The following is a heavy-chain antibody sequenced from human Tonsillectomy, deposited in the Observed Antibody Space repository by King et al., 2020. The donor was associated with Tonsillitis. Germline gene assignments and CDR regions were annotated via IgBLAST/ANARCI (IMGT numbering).Heavy chain of an antibody. CDR1: GYTFTTYD. D-gene: IGHD3-22*01. Sequence: VQLVESGAEVKKPGASVKVSCKASGYTFTTYDINWVRQATGQGLEWMGWRNPKSGKTGYAEKFEGRVTMTRDTSITTADMELSRLSPEDTAVYFCARGGEDYYFDRSEYWGQGTLVTVSS. V-gene: IGHV1-8*01. CDR2: RNPKSGKT. CDR3: ARGGEDYYFDRSEY. J-gene: IGHJ4*02.